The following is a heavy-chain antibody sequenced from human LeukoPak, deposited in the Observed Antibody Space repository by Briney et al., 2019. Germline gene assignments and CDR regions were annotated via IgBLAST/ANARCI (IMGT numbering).Heavy chain of an antibody. CDR2: ISGSGGST. V-gene: IGHV3-23*01. CDR1: GFTFSSYA. D-gene: IGHD5-18*01. Sequence: GGSLRLSCAASGFTFSSYAMSWVRQAPGKGLEWVSAISGSGGSTYYADSVKGRFTISRDKSKNTLYLQMNSLRAEDTAVYYCAKAGGYSYGYLYYYGMDVWGQGTTVTVSS. J-gene: IGHJ6*02. CDR3: AKAGGYSYGYLYYYGMDV.